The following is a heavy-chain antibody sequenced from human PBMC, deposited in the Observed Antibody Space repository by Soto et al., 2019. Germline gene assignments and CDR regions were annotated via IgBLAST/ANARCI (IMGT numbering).Heavy chain of an antibody. CDR1: GFTFSSYG. V-gene: IGHV3-30*18. Sequence: QVQLVESGGGVVQLGRSLRLSCAASGFTFSSYGMHWVRQAPGKGLEWVAVISYDGSNKYYADSVKGRFTISRDNSKNTLYLQMNSLRAEDTAVYYCAKGPVDRGYYDFWSGNWYFDLWGRGTLVTVSS. D-gene: IGHD3-3*01. CDR3: AKGPVDRGYYDFWSGNWYFDL. CDR2: ISYDGSNK. J-gene: IGHJ2*01.